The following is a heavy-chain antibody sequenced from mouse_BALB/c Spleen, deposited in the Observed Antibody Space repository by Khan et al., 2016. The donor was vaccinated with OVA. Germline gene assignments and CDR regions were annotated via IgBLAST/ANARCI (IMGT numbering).Heavy chain of an antibody. J-gene: IGHJ3*01. D-gene: IGHD3-1*01. V-gene: IGHV3-6*02. CDR3: ARGGRSGPAWFAY. Sequence: EVQLQESGPGLVQPSQSLSLTCSVTGYSIISGYFWNWIRQFPGNRLEWMGYIRYDGNSNYNPSLKNRISITRDTSKNQFFLKLNSVTPEDTATYCCARGGRSGPAWFAYWGQGTLVTVSA. CDR1: GYSIISGYF. CDR2: IRYDGNS.